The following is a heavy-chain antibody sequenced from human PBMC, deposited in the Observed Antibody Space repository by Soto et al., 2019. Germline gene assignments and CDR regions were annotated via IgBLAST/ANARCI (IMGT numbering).Heavy chain of an antibody. CDR2: ISSSSSYI. J-gene: IGHJ4*02. CDR3: ARDPPLYYDSSGH. V-gene: IGHV3-21*01. Sequence: GGSLRLSCAASGFTFSSYSMNWVRQAPGKGLEWVSSISSSSSYIYYADSVKGRFTISRDNAKNSLYLQMNSLRAEDTAVYYCARDPPLYYDSSGHWGQGTLVTVSS. D-gene: IGHD3-22*01. CDR1: GFTFSSYS.